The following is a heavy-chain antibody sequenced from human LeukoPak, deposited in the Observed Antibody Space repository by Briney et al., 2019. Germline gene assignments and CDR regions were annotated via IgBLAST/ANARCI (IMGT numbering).Heavy chain of an antibody. D-gene: IGHD4-23*01. CDR1: GGTFSSYA. CDR3: ARVQTHYGGNSYYYYGMDV. Sequence: GASVTVSCKASGGTFSSYAISWVRQAPGQGLEWMGRIIPIFGIANYAQKFQGRVTITADKSTSTAYMELSSLRSEDTAVYYCARVQTHYGGNSYYYYGMDVWGQGTTVTVSS. CDR2: IIPIFGIA. J-gene: IGHJ6*02. V-gene: IGHV1-69*04.